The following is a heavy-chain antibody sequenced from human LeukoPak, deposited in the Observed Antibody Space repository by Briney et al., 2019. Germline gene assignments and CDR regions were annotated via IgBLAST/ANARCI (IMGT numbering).Heavy chain of an antibody. CDR3: LGYCSGGSCPLGVDP. J-gene: IGHJ5*02. CDR2: INTNTGNP. V-gene: IGHV7-4-1*02. Sequence: ASVKVSCKASGYTFTSYAMNWVRQAPGQGLEWMGWINTNTGNPTYAQGFTGRFVFSSDTSVSTAYLQISSLKAEDTAVYYCLGYCSGGSCPLGVDPWGQGTLVTVSS. D-gene: IGHD2-15*01. CDR1: GYTFTSYA.